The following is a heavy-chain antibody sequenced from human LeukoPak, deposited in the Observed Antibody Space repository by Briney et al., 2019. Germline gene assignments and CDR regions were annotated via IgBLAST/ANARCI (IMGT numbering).Heavy chain of an antibody. J-gene: IGHJ4*02. Sequence: GGSLRLSCAASGFTVSSNYMSWVRQAPGKGLEWVSVIYSGGSTYYADSVKGRFTISRDNSKNTLYLQMNGLRAEDTAVYYCARAGYCSSTSCQYFDYWGQGTLVTVSS. CDR2: IYSGGST. D-gene: IGHD2-2*01. V-gene: IGHV3-66*01. CDR1: GFTVSSNY. CDR3: ARAGYCSSTSCQYFDY.